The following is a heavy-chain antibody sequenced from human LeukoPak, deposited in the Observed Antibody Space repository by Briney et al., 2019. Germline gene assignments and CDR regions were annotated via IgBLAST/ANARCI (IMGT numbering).Heavy chain of an antibody. CDR1: GFPFSSYA. V-gene: IGHV3-64*01. D-gene: IGHD3-10*01. Sequence: GSLRLSCAASGFPFSSYAMHWVRQAPGKGLEYVSAISSNGGSTYYANSVKGRFTISRDNSKNTLYLQMGSLRAEDMAVYYCARITMVRVIDYWGQGTLVTVSS. CDR2: ISSNGGST. CDR3: ARITMVRVIDY. J-gene: IGHJ4*02.